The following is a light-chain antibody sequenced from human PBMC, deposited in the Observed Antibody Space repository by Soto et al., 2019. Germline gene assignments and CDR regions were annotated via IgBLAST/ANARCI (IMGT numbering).Light chain of an antibody. CDR1: QGISSY. CDR3: QQLNSYPLT. V-gene: IGKV1-9*01. Sequence: DIQLTQSPSFLSASVGDRVTITCRASQGISSYLAWYQQKPGKAPKLLIYAASTLQSGVPSSFSGSGSVTECTLTISSLQPEDFANYYFQQLNSYPLTFGPGTKVDIK. CDR2: AAS. J-gene: IGKJ3*01.